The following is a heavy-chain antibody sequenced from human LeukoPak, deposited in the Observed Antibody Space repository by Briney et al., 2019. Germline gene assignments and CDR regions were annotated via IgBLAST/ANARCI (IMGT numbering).Heavy chain of an antibody. CDR3: ARGPPYYYDSSGLYWFDP. Sequence: GGSLRLSCAASGFTFSSYAMSWVRQAPGKGLEWVSAISGSGGSTYYADSVKGRFTISRDNSKNTLYLQMNSLRAEDTAVYYCARGPPYYYDSSGLYWFDPWGQGTLVTVSS. CDR1: GFTFSSYA. CDR2: ISGSGGST. V-gene: IGHV3-23*01. D-gene: IGHD3-22*01. J-gene: IGHJ5*02.